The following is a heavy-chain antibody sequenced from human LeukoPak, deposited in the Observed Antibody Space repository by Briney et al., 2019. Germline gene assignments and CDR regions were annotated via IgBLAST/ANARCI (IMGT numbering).Heavy chain of an antibody. J-gene: IGHJ5*02. Sequence: SVKVSCKASGGSFSDYSISWVRQAPGKGLAWMGRIIAILDTAHYAQKFQGRFTITADKSTTTVYMELSSLRSDDTAVYYCVRSGYDYDWFDPWGQGTLVTVSS. D-gene: IGHD5-12*01. CDR1: GGSFSDYS. CDR3: VRSGYDYDWFDP. CDR2: IIAILDTA. V-gene: IGHV1-69*08.